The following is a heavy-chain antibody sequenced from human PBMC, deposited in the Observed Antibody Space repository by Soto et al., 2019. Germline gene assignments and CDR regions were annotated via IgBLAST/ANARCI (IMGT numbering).Heavy chain of an antibody. D-gene: IGHD6-6*01. Sequence: GGSLRLSCAASGFTFSSYSMNWVRQAPGKGLEWVSSISRSSSYIYYADSVKGRFTISRDNAKNSLYLQMNSLRVEDTAVYYCAREQYSSSSGPHFDYWGQGTLVTVSS. J-gene: IGHJ4*02. CDR1: GFTFSSYS. V-gene: IGHV3-21*01. CDR3: AREQYSSSSGPHFDY. CDR2: ISRSSSYI.